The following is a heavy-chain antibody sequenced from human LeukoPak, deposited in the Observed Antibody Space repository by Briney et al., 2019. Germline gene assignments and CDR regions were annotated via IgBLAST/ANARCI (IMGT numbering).Heavy chain of an antibody. D-gene: IGHD3-16*02. CDR3: ARSLTFGGLIAYYDY. CDR1: GFTFSSYG. V-gene: IGHV3-33*01. J-gene: IGHJ4*02. CDR2: IWYDGSNK. Sequence: GGSLRLSCAASGFTFSSYGMHWVRQAPGKGLEWVAVIWYDGSNKYYADSVKGRFTISRDNSKNTLYLQMNSLRAEDTAVYYCARSLTFGGLIAYYDYWGQGTLVTVSS.